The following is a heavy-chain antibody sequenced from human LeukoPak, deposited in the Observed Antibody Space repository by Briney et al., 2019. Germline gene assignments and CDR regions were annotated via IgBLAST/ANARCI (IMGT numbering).Heavy chain of an antibody. Sequence: SETLSLTCTVSGASMSSFYWSWIRQSPGKGLEWIGYIYSSGSTNYNPALKSRVTISVDTSKSQFSLKLSSVTAADTAVYFCSREGRWLQLGFDYWGRGTLITVSS. V-gene: IGHV4-59*01. CDR3: SREGRWLQLGFDY. CDR2: IYSSGST. CDR1: GASMSSFY. J-gene: IGHJ4*02. D-gene: IGHD5-24*01.